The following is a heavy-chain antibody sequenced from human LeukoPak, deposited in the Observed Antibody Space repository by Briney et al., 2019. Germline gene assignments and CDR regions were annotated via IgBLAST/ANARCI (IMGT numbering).Heavy chain of an antibody. J-gene: IGHJ6*02. CDR3: ARELGYGSGRRAYKDPSNYYYYYGTDV. V-gene: IGHV1-18*01. CDR2: ISAYNGNT. CDR1: GYTFTSYG. Sequence: GASVKVSCKASGYTFTSYGISWVRQAPGQGLEWMGWISAYNGNTNYAQKLQGRVTMTTDTSTSTAYMELRSLRSDDTAVYYCARELGYGSGRRAYKDPSNYYYYYGTDVWGQGTTVTVSS. D-gene: IGHD3-10*01.